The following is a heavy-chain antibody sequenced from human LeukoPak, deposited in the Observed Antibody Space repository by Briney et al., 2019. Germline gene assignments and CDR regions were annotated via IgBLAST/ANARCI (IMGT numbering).Heavy chain of an antibody. CDR3: ARDLGSSRSLYYFDY. Sequence: ASVKVSCKASGYTFTSYYMHWVRQAPGQGLEWMGIINPSGGSTSYAQKFQGRVTMTRDTSTSTVYMELSSLRSEDTAVYYCARDLGSSRSLYYFDYWGQGTLVTVSS. CDR2: INPSGGST. CDR1: GYTFTSYY. D-gene: IGHD6-13*01. J-gene: IGHJ4*02. V-gene: IGHV1-46*01.